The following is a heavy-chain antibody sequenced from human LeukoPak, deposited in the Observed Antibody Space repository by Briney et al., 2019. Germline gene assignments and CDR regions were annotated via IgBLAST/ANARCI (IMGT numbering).Heavy chain of an antibody. J-gene: IGHJ4*02. CDR3: ARGHAELWFGELFDY. CDR2: IYSGGST. CDR1: GFTVSSNY. Sequence: GGSLRLSCAASGFTVSSNYMSWVRQAPGKGLEWVSVIYSGGSTYYADSVKGRFTIPRDNSKNTLYLQMNSLRAEDTAVYYCARGHAELWFGELFDYWGQGTLVTVSS. V-gene: IGHV3-66*01. D-gene: IGHD3-10*01.